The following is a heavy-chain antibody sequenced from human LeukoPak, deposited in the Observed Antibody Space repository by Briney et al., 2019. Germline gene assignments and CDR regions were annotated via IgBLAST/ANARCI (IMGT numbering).Heavy chain of an antibody. CDR1: GFTFSNYW. J-gene: IGHJ4*02. CDR2: IDGDGTTT. D-gene: IGHD2/OR15-2a*01. V-gene: IGHV3-74*01. CDR3: ARDLLSGFVPCAY. Sequence: PGGSLRLSCAASGFTFSNYWMHWVRQTPGKGLEWLSCIDGDGTTTNYADSVRGRFTISRDNAKNTLYLQMTSLRAGDAAVYYCARDLLSGFVPCAYWGQGALVTVSS.